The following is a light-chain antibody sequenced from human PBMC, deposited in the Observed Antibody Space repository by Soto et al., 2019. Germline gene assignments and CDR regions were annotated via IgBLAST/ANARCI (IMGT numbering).Light chain of an antibody. V-gene: IGKV1-39*01. Sequence: DIQVKKSAVSLSVPLGDRVTITCRASQNIGSFLNWYQQKPGEAPRLLVYSAFRIQSVVPSRFNASGSGTDFTLSISFLQPEDGSPDCCPVSASLPIRFALGTRLDI. CDR3: PVSASLPIR. CDR1: QNIGSF. CDR2: SAF. J-gene: IGKJ5*01.